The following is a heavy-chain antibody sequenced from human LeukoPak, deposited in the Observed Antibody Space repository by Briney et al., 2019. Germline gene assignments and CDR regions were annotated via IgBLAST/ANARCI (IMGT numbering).Heavy chain of an antibody. CDR2: INPSGGST. CDR3: ARVSPVLELRGGYFDY. CDR1: GYTFTSYY. V-gene: IGHV1-46*03. D-gene: IGHD1-7*01. Sequence: ASMKVSCKASGYTFTSYYMHWVRQAPGQGLEWMGIINPSGGSTSYAQKFQGRVTMTRDTSTSTVYMELSSLRSEDTAVYYCARVSPVLELRGGYFDYWGQGTLVTVSS. J-gene: IGHJ4*02.